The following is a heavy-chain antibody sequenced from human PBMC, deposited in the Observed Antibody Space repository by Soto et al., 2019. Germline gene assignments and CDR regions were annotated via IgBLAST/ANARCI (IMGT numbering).Heavy chain of an antibody. J-gene: IGHJ5*02. CDR2: IIPIFGTA. V-gene: IGHV1-69*01. CDR1: GGTFSSYA. CDR3: ARDMAAAGTVRTRKTPPDWFDP. Sequence: QVQLVQSGAEVKKPGSSVKVSCKASGGTFSSYAISWVRQAPGQGLEWMGGIIPIFGTANYAQKFQGRVTITADDSTSTASMELSSLRSEDTAVYYCARDMAAAGTVRTRKTPPDWFDPWGQGTLVTVSS. D-gene: IGHD6-13*01.